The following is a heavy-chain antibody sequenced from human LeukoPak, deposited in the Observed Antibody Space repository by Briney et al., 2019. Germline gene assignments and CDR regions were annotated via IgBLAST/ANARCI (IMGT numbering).Heavy chain of an antibody. J-gene: IGHJ4*02. D-gene: IGHD5-18*01. Sequence: SETLSLTCTVSGGSISSSSYYWGWIRQPPGTGLEWIGSIYSGGNTYYNPSLKSRVTISVDASKNQCSLRLSSVTAADTAVYYCARAYSPSVWGQGTLVTVSS. V-gene: IGHV4-39*01. CDR2: IYSGGNT. CDR1: GGSISSSSYY. CDR3: ARAYSPSV.